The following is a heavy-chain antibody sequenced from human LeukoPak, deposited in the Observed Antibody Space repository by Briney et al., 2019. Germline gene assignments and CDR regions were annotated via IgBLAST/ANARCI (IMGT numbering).Heavy chain of an antibody. CDR2: INHSGST. D-gene: IGHD2-2*01. Sequence: PSETLSLTCAVYGGSFSGYYWCWIRQPPGKGLEWIGEINHSGSTNYNPSLKSRVTISVDTSKNQFSLKLSSVTAAYTAVYYCARRDIVVVPATHFDLRGRGTLVTVSS. CDR1: GGSFSGYY. CDR3: ARRDIVVVPATHFDL. V-gene: IGHV4-34*01. J-gene: IGHJ2*01.